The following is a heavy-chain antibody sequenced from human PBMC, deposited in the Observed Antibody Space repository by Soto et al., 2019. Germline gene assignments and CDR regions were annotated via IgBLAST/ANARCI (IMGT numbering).Heavy chain of an antibody. CDR2: ISGFSGTA. V-gene: IGHV3-23*01. D-gene: IGHD6-19*01. Sequence: FRRFSCVAAGFSFTDNAIEWVRQAPGKGLELVSTISGFSGTAFYADSVKGRFTISKDNSKSTVYVQLNSLRAEYTAVYYCARDLRSASGWYAPGYWGQGTMVTVSS. CDR3: ARDLRSASGWYAPGY. J-gene: IGHJ4*02. CDR1: GFSFTDNA.